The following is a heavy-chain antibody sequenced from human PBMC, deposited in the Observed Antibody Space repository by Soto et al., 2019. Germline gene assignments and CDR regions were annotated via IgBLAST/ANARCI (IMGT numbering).Heavy chain of an antibody. V-gene: IGHV3-21*01. CDR2: ISSSSSYI. D-gene: IGHD4-17*01. CDR3: ARGEVPYGDYVGGFFDY. CDR1: GFTFSSYS. Sequence: EVQLVESGGGLVKPGGSLRLSCAASGFTFSSYSMNWVRQAPGKGLEWVSSISSSSSYIYYADSVKGRFTISRDNAKNSLYLQMNRMRAEDTDVYYCARGEVPYGDYVGGFFDYWGQGTLVTVSS. J-gene: IGHJ4*02.